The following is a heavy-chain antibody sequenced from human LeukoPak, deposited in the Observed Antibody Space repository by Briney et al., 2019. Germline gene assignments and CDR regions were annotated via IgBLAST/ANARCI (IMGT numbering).Heavy chain of an antibody. D-gene: IGHD6-19*01. CDR1: GFTFPTYA. J-gene: IGHJ4*02. CDR3: AKGEGASSGQDS. CDR2: IRVSDGAR. Sequence: PGGSLRLSCVASGFTFPTYAMMWVRQAPGKGLEWVSSIRVSDGARFYADSVKGRFTTSRDDPKNTLFLQMNSLRAEDTAVYYCAKGEGASSGQDSWGQGTLVTVSS. V-gene: IGHV3-23*01.